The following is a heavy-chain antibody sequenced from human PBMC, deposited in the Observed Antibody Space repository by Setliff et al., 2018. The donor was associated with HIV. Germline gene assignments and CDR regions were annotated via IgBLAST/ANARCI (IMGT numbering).Heavy chain of an antibody. V-gene: IGHV4-34*01. CDR1: GGSFNGYY. D-gene: IGHD2-15*01. CDR2: INHRGST. CDR3: ARARRAGSGPKYFQH. Sequence: SETLSLTCAVYGGSFNGYYWSWIRQPPGKGLEWIGEINHRGSTNYNPSLKSRVTMSVDKSKNQFSLRLSSVTAADTAVYYCARARRAGSGPKYFQHWGQGTLVTVSS. J-gene: IGHJ1*01.